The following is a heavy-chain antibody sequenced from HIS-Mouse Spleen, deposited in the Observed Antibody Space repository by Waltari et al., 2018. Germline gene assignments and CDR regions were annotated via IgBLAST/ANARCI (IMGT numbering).Heavy chain of an antibody. J-gene: IGHJ4*02. CDR1: GGSFSGYY. CDR3: ARGQSKVAAAGYYFDY. Sequence: QVQLQQWGAGLLKPSETLSLTCAVYGGSFSGYYWSWIRQPPGKGLEWIGEINQRGSTHYNPSLKSRATISVDTSKNQFSLKLSSVTAADTAVYYCARGQSKVAAAGYYFDYWGQGTLVTVSS. V-gene: IGHV4-34*01. CDR2: INQRGST. D-gene: IGHD6-13*01.